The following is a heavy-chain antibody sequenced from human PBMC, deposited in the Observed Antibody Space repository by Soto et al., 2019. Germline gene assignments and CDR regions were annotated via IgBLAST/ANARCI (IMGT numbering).Heavy chain of an antibody. CDR3: ASLPSGSYFDY. V-gene: IGHV4-39*01. CDR2: IYYSGTT. Sequence: QLQLQESGPGLVKPSETLSPPGPVPVGPFRSGGSSGGWIRNPPGKGLEWIGSIYYSGTTYYNPSLKGRVTISVDTSKNQFSLKLSSVTAADTAVYYCASLPSGSYFDYWGQGTLVTVSS. CDR1: VGPFRSGGSS. D-gene: IGHD1-26*01. J-gene: IGHJ4*02.